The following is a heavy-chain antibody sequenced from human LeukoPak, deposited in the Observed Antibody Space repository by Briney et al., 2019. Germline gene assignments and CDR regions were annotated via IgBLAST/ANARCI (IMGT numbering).Heavy chain of an antibody. V-gene: IGHV4-4*07. CDR3: ARVDSSGYYYSFDY. CDR1: GGSISSYY. CDR2: IYTSGST. Sequence: SETLSLTCTVSGGSISSYYWSWIRQPAGKGLEWIGRIYTSGSTNYNPSLKSRVTMSVDTSKNQFSLKLSSVTAADTAVYYCARVDSSGYYYSFDYWGQGTLVTVSS. D-gene: IGHD3-22*01. J-gene: IGHJ4*02.